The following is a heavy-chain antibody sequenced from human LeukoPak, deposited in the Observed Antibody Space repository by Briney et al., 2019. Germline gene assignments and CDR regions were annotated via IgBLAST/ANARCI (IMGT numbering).Heavy chain of an antibody. D-gene: IGHD1-26*01. CDR1: GFTFSSYA. V-gene: IGHV3-23*01. Sequence: PGGSLRLSCAASGFTFSSYAMSWVRQAPGKGLEWVSAISGSGGSTYYADSVKGRFTISRDNSKNTLYLQMNSLRAEDTAVYYCARDLAWEPEFDYWGQGTLVTVSS. CDR2: ISGSGGST. J-gene: IGHJ4*02. CDR3: ARDLAWEPEFDY.